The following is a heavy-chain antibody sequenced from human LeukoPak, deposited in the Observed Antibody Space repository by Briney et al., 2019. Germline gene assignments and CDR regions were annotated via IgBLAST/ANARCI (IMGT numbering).Heavy chain of an antibody. D-gene: IGHD5-18*01. CDR1: GYTFTSNW. CDR2: IFPGDSDT. Sequence: GESPKISCKGSGYTFTSNWIGWVRQMPGKGLELMGIIFPGDSDTRYSPSFEGQVTISADESTSTAFLQWSSLQASDTGMYYCTRRGGTAMATDYWGQGTLVTVSS. J-gene: IGHJ4*02. CDR3: TRRGGTAMATDY. V-gene: IGHV5-51*01.